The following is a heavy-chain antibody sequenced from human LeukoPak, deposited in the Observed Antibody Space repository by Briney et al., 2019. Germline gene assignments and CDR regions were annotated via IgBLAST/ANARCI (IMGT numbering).Heavy chain of an antibody. CDR3: ARGFVGGYDFYYYYGMDV. Sequence: GGSLRLSCAASGFTVSSNYMSWVRQAPGKGLEWVTAIYSGGSTYYAASVKGRFTISRHNSKNTLYLQMNSLRAEDTAVYYCARGFVGGYDFYYYYGMDVWGPGTTVTVSS. CDR2: IYSGGST. D-gene: IGHD5-12*01. J-gene: IGHJ6*02. CDR1: GFTVSSNY. V-gene: IGHV3-53*04.